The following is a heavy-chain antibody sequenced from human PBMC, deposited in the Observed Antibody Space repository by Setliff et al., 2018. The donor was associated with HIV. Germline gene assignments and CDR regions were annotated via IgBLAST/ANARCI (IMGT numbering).Heavy chain of an antibody. CDR3: ARGKPGDSDF. CDR2: IIPILGIP. CDR1: GGAFISHT. Sequence: GASVKVSCKASGGAFISHTFTWVRQAPGQGLEWMGRIIPILGIPNYAQNFQGRLTISADKSTSTAYMELSSLRSEDSAVYYCARGKPGDSDFWGQGTLVTVSS. V-gene: IGHV1-69*02. J-gene: IGHJ4*02. D-gene: IGHD7-27*01.